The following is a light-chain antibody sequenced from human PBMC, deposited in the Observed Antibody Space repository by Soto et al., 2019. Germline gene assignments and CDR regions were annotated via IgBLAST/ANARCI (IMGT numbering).Light chain of an antibody. Sequence: QSALTQPASVSGSPGQSITISCTGTTSDVGGYNYVSWYQQHPGKAPKLMIYEVTDRPSGVSSRFSGSKSGNTASLTISGLQAEDEADYYYSSYTRSSTIIFGGGTKLTVL. CDR3: SSYTRSSTII. V-gene: IGLV2-14*01. CDR1: TSDVGGYNY. J-gene: IGLJ2*01. CDR2: EVT.